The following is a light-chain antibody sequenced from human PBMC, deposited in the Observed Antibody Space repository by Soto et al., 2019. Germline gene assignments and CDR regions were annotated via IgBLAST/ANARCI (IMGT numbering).Light chain of an antibody. J-gene: IGKJ2*01. CDR1: QSVSNNY. V-gene: IGKV3-20*01. Sequence: EFVLTQSPGTLSLSPGERATLSCRASQSVSNNYLAWYQQKPGQAPRLLIFGSSDRATGIPDRFSGSGSGTDFTLTISRLESEDFAVYYCQQYGSSPPYTFGQVTKLEIK. CDR3: QQYGSSPPYT. CDR2: GSS.